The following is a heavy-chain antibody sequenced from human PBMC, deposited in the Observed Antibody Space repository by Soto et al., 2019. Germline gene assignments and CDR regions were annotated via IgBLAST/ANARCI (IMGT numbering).Heavy chain of an antibody. CDR2: INAGNGNT. CDR1: GYTFTSYA. D-gene: IGHD6-19*01. V-gene: IGHV1-3*01. CDR3: ARRAVDDAFDI. Sequence: ASVKVSCKASGYTFTSYAMHWVRQAPGQRLEWMGWINAGNGNTKYSQKFQGRVTITRDTSASTAYMELSSLRSEDTAGYYCARRAVDDAFDIWGQGTMVTVSS. J-gene: IGHJ3*02.